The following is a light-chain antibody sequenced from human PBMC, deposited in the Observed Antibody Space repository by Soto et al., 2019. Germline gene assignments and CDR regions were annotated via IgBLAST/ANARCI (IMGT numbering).Light chain of an antibody. V-gene: IGKV3-20*01. CDR3: QHYDSSPGT. CDR2: GAS. J-gene: IGKJ4*01. Sequence: IVLTPSPGTLSLSPREKNKPPCRAIQSVSSSHLAWYQQKPGQAPRLLIYGASNRATGIPDRFSGSGSGTDFSLTISRPEPEDFAVYYCQHYDSSPGTFGGGTKVDIK. CDR1: QSVSSSH.